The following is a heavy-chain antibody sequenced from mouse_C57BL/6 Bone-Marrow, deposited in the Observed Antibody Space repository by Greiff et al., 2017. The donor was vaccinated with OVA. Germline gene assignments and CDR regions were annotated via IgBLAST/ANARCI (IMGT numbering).Heavy chain of an antibody. CDR1: GYTFTSYT. CDR3: ARWGLRRGEACNYAMDY. V-gene: IGHV1-4*01. J-gene: IGHJ4*01. Sequence: QVQLQQSGAELARPGASVKMSCKASGYTFTSYTMDLLKQRPGQGLEWIGYFNPSSGYTKYNQKFKDKATLTADKSSSTAYMQLSSLTSEDSAVYYGARWGLRRGEACNYAMDYWGQGTSVTVSP. CDR2: FNPSSGYT. D-gene: IGHD2-4*01.